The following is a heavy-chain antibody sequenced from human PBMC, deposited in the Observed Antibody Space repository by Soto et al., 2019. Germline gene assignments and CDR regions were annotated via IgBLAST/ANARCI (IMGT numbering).Heavy chain of an antibody. Sequence: PXGTLSLTCAVYGGSFSGYYWSWIRQPPGKGLEWIGEINHSGSTNYNPSLKSRVTISVDTSKNQFSLKLSSVTAADTAVYYCARGAVGYCTNGVCLWYYYYGMDVWGQGTTVTVSS. V-gene: IGHV4-34*01. D-gene: IGHD2-8*01. J-gene: IGHJ6*02. CDR2: INHSGST. CDR3: ARGAVGYCTNGVCLWYYYYGMDV. CDR1: GGSFSGYY.